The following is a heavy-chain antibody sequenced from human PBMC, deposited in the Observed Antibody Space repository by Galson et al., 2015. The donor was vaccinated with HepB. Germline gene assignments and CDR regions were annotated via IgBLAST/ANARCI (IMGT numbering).Heavy chain of an antibody. D-gene: IGHD1-1*01. Sequence: SVKVSCKASGGTFSSYAFSWVRQAPGQGLEWMGRIIPFLGIANYAQKFQGRVTITADKSTSTAYMELSSLRSEDTAVYYCARHPSGGGQHYYYYMDVWGKVTTVTVSS. J-gene: IGHJ6*03. CDR3: ARHPSGGGQHYYYYMDV. CDR2: IIPFLGIA. V-gene: IGHV1-69*04. CDR1: GGTFSSYA.